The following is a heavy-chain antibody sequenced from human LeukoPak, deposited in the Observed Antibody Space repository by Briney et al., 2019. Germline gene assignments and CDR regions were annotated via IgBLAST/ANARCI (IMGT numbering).Heavy chain of an antibody. J-gene: IGHJ6*03. CDR3: ARERYYDSSGYYYYYYYMDV. Sequence: ASVKVSCKASGYTFTSYGISWVRQAPGQGLEWMGIINPSGGSTSYAQKFQGRVTMTRDTSTSTVYMELSSLRSEDTAVYYCARERYYDSSGYYYYYYYMDVWGKGTTVTVSS. V-gene: IGHV1-46*03. CDR2: INPSGGST. CDR1: GYTFTSYG. D-gene: IGHD3-22*01.